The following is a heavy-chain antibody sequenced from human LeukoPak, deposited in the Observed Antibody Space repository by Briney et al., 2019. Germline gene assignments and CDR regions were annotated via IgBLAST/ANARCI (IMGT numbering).Heavy chain of an antibody. CDR2: IQYDGSKK. D-gene: IGHD3-10*01. CDR3: ASKTMVRGVPQSP. J-gene: IGHJ5*02. CDR1: GFTFSSNG. V-gene: IGHV3-30*02. Sequence: GGSLRLSCVASGFTFSSNGMHWVRQAPGKGLEWVTFIQYDGSKKYYADSVKGRFTISRDNSKNTLYLQMNSLRAEDTAVYYCASKTMVRGVPQSPWGQGTLVTVSS.